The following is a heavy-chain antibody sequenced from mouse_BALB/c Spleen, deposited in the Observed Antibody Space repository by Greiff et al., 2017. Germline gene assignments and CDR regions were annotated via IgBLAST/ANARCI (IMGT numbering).Heavy chain of an antibody. D-gene: IGHD2-3*01. CDR2: ISSGGSYT. CDR1: GFTFSSYA. CDR3: ARQVYDGYPFDY. Sequence: DVKLVESGGGLVKPGGSLKLSCAASGFTFSSYAMSWVRQTPEKRLEWVATISSGGSYTYYPDSVKGRFTISRDNAKNTLYLQMSSLRSEDTAMYYCARQVYDGYPFDYWGQGTTLTVSS. J-gene: IGHJ2*01. V-gene: IGHV5-9-3*01.